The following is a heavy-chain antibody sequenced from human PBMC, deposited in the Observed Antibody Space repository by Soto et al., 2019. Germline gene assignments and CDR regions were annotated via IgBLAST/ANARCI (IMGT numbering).Heavy chain of an antibody. D-gene: IGHD6-13*01. CDR3: ARHTSQAGYYYYYYMDV. Sequence: PGESLKISCKGSGYSFTSYWIGWVRQMPGKGLEWMGIIYPGDSDTRYSPSFQGQVTISADKSISTAYLQWSSLKASDTAIYYCARHTSQAGYYYYYYMDVWGKGTTVTVSS. CDR1: GYSFTSYW. J-gene: IGHJ6*03. CDR2: IYPGDSDT. V-gene: IGHV5-51*01.